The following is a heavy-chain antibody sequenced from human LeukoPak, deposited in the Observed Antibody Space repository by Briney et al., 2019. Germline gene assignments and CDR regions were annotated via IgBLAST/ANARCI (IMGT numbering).Heavy chain of an antibody. CDR3: ARGYWSSTSCYLGWFDP. CDR2: INHSGST. Sequence: SETLSLTCAVYGGSFSGYYWSWIRQPPGKGLEWIGEINHSGSTNYNPSLKSRVTISVDTSKNQFSLKLSPVTGAYTAVYYCARGYWSSTSCYLGWFDPWGQGTLVTVSS. D-gene: IGHD2-2*01. CDR1: GGSFSGYY. V-gene: IGHV4-34*01. J-gene: IGHJ5*02.